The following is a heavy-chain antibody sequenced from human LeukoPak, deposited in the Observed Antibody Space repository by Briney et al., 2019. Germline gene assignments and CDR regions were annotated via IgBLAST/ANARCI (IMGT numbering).Heavy chain of an antibody. Sequence: SGPTLVNPPQTLTLTCTFSGSSLSTSGMCVSWIRQPPGKALEWLALIDWDDDKYYSTSLKTRLTISKDTSKNQVVLTMTNMDPVDTATYYCARYLYGDSASYFDYWGQGTLVIVSS. D-gene: IGHD4-17*01. CDR1: GSSLSTSGMC. J-gene: IGHJ4*02. V-gene: IGHV2-70*01. CDR3: ARYLYGDSASYFDY. CDR2: IDWDDDK.